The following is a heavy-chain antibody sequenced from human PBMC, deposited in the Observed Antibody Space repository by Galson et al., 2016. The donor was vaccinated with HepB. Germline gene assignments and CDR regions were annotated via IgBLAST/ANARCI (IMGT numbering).Heavy chain of an antibody. CDR3: ARVRGEGTRYGMDV. Sequence: CAISGDSVSANSVAWNWIRQSPSRGLEWLGRTYYRSNWYNDYSVSVKGRITFNADTSKNQVSLHLNSVTPEDTAVYYCARVRGEGTRYGMDVWGQGTTVTVSS. D-gene: IGHD3-10*01. J-gene: IGHJ6*02. CDR1: GDSVSANSVA. V-gene: IGHV6-1*01. CDR2: TYYRSNWYN.